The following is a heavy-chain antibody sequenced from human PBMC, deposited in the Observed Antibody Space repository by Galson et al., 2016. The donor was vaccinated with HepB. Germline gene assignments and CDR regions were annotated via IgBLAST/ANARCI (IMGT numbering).Heavy chain of an antibody. CDR3: ARQRRFGTWDEIDY. V-gene: IGHV4-39*01. CDR2: TFYSGRT. CDR1: GGSVSSTTYY. Sequence: ETLSLTCTVSGGSVSSTTYYWGWIRQPPGKGLEWIGNTFYSGRTYYNPSLKSRLTISVAPSKNQLSLRLRSVTAADPAVYYCARQRRFGTWDEIDYWGQGTLVTVSS. D-gene: IGHD3-10*01. J-gene: IGHJ4*02.